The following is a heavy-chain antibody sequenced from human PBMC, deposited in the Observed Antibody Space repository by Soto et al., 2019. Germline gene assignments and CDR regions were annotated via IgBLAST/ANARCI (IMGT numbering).Heavy chain of an antibody. J-gene: IGHJ4*02. CDR3: YRSKRRLGDSSLYAY. V-gene: IGHV3-74*01. CDR1: GFAFGTYW. CDR2: INSDGSST. D-gene: IGHD3-16*02. Sequence: GGSLRLSCAASGFAFGTYWMHWVRRAPGKGQVWVSRINSDGSSTSYADSVKGRFTISRDNAKNTLYLQMNSLRAEDTAVYYCYRSKRRLGDSSLYAYWGQGTQVIVTS.